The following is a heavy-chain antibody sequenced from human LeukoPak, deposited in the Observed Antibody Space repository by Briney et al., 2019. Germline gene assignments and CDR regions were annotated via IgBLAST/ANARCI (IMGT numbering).Heavy chain of an antibody. J-gene: IGHJ4*02. Sequence: GGSLRLSCAASGFTFSSYWISWVRQAPGKRLEGVANINQDGREKYYVDSVKGRFIISRDNARNSLFLQMNILTAEDTAIYYCVRGGAYSTSSPAGYWGQGTLVSVSS. V-gene: IGHV3-7*01. CDR3: VRGGAYSTSSPAGY. CDR1: GFTFSSYW. D-gene: IGHD6-6*01. CDR2: INQDGREK.